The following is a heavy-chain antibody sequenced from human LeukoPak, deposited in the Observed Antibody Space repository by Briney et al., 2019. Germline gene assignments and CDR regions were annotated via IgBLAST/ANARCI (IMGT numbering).Heavy chain of an antibody. CDR2: IDYSGST. D-gene: IGHD3-3*01. CDR1: GGSISSGGYY. J-gene: IGHJ2*01. CDR3: ARGNTIFGLGFDL. V-gene: IGHV4-31*01. Sequence: SETLSLSCAVSGGSISSGGYYWSWIRQHPGKGLAWIGNIDYSGSTYYNPSIKSLVTISVDTSKNLFSLKLSSVTAADTAVYYCARGNTIFGLGFDLWGRGTLVTVSS.